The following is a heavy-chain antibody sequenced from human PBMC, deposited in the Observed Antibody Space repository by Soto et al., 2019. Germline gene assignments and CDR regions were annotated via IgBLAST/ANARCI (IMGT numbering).Heavy chain of an antibody. CDR3: ARDQTGITTTGGGRIDY. Sequence: QVQLVESGGGAVKPGRSLRLSCAASGFTFSSNAMHWVRQAPGKGPECVAIISYDGSNKYYGDSVRGRLTISRDNSKNTIYLQMNSLRADDTAVYYCARDQTGITTTGGGRIDYWGQGTLVTVSS. CDR1: GFTFSSNA. V-gene: IGHV3-30-3*01. CDR2: ISYDGSNK. D-gene: IGHD6-13*01. J-gene: IGHJ4*02.